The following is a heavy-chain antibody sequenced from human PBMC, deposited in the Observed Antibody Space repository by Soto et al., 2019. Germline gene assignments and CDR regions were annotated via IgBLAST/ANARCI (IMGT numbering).Heavy chain of an antibody. Sequence: GGSLRLSCAASGFTFSSYSMNWVLQAPWKGLEWVSSISSSSSYIYYADSVKGRFTISRDNAKNSLYLQMNSLRAEDTAVYYCARDPEKNNIVVVPAVVDIWGQGTMVTVSS. CDR3: ARDPEKNNIVVVPAVVDI. J-gene: IGHJ3*02. D-gene: IGHD2-2*01. CDR2: ISSSSSYI. CDR1: GFTFSSYS. V-gene: IGHV3-21*01.